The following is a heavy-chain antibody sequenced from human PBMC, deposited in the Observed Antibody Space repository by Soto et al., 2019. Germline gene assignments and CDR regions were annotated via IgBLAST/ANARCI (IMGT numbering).Heavy chain of an antibody. D-gene: IGHD2-15*01. J-gene: IGHJ4*02. CDR3: ARQYCSGGSCYFSSYFDD. CDR1: GYSFTSYW. Sequence: PGESLKISCKGSGYSFTSYWIGWVRQMPGKGLEWMGIIYPGDSDTRYSPSFQGQVTISADKSISTAYLQWSSLKASDTAMYYCARQYCSGGSCYFSSYFDDWGQGTLVTVSS. CDR2: IYPGDSDT. V-gene: IGHV5-51*01.